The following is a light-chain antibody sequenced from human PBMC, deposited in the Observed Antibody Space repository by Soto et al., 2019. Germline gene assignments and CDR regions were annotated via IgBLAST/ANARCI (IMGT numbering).Light chain of an antibody. CDR1: QAVRSW. Sequence: DIQMTQSPSILSASVGDRVTITCRASQAVRSWLAWYQQKPGKAPKLLIYFASKLESGVSSRFSGSGSGTEYTLTISSLQPDDFATYYCQQYNSHSLYSFGQGTKLEIK. CDR2: FAS. CDR3: QQYNSHSLYS. J-gene: IGKJ2*03. V-gene: IGKV1-5*01.